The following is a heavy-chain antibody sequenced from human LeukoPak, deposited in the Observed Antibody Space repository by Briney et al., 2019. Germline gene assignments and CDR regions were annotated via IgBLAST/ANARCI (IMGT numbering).Heavy chain of an antibody. CDR1: GYTLTELS. Sequence: ASVNVSCMVSGYTLTELSMHWVRQAPGKGLEWMGGFDPEDGETIYAQKFQGRVTMTEDTSTDTAYMELSSLRSEDTAVYYCATAEGGIRFLEWLPHYWGQGTLVTVSS. D-gene: IGHD3-3*01. CDR2: FDPEDGET. CDR3: ATAEGGIRFLEWLPHY. J-gene: IGHJ4*02. V-gene: IGHV1-24*01.